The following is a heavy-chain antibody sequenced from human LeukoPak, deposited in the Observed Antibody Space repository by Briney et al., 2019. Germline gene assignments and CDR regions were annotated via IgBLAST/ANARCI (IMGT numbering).Heavy chain of an antibody. J-gene: IGHJ4*02. D-gene: IGHD5-18*01. CDR2: IYTSGRT. CDR1: GGSISYYY. V-gene: IGHV4-4*07. Sequence: SETLSLTCTVSGGSISYYYWNWIRQPAGKGLEWIGRIYTSGRTYYNPSLKSRVTISVDTSKNQFSLKLSSVTAADTAVYYCARGGYSYGKGIFDYWGQGTLVTVSS. CDR3: ARGGYSYGKGIFDY.